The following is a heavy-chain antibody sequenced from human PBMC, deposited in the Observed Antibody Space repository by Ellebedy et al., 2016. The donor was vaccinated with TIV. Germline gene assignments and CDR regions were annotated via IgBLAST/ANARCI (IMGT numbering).Heavy chain of an antibody. CDR3: AGNYGYGVPVDF. Sequence: PGGSLRLSCRGSGYKLTTYWIGWVRKMPGKGLEWIWIIYPGDSNTMYSPSFQGQVTISADKSVSTAYLQWTSLKASENDLYFCAGNYGYGVPVDFWGPGTLVIVSS. V-gene: IGHV5-51*01. D-gene: IGHD5-18*01. CDR2: IYPGDSNT. J-gene: IGHJ4*02. CDR1: GYKLTTYW.